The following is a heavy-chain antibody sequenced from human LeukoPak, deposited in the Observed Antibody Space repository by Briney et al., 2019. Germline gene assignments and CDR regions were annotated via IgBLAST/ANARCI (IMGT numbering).Heavy chain of an antibody. J-gene: IGHJ4*02. V-gene: IGHV3-48*01. CDR3: ASNVVVPAAAFDY. Sequence: QPGGSLRLSCAASGFTFSSYSMNWVRQAPGKGLEWVSYISAISSSSTYYADSVKGRFTISRDNSKNTLYLQMNSLRAEDTAVYYCASNVVVPAAAFDYWGQGTLVTVSS. CDR1: GFTFSSYS. D-gene: IGHD2-2*01. CDR2: ISAISSSST.